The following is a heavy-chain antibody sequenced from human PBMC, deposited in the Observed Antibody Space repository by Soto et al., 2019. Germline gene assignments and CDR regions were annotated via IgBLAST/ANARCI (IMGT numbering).Heavy chain of an antibody. D-gene: IGHD5-12*01. CDR1: GYTFTIYG. Sequence: QVQLVQSGGEVKKPGASVKVSCKASGYTFTIYGINWVRQAPGQGLEWMGWISPDNGNTNYAQKLQGRVTMTTDTYTSTACMELRSLSVDDTAVYSCARALGYSGYAGMDVWGQGTTATVSS. J-gene: IGHJ6*02. CDR2: ISPDNGNT. CDR3: ARALGYSGYAGMDV. V-gene: IGHV1-18*01.